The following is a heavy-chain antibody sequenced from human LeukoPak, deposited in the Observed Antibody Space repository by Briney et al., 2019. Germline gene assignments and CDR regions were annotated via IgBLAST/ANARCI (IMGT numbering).Heavy chain of an antibody. CDR1: GGSISSYY. CDR3: ARQGRYCSSTSRYVWFDP. Sequence: SETLSLTCTVSGGSISSYYWSWIRQPPGKGLEWIGYIYYSGSTNYNPSLKSRVTISVDTSKNQFSLKLSSVTAADTAVYYCARQGRYCSSTSRYVWFDPWGQGTLVTVSS. CDR2: IYYSGST. V-gene: IGHV4-59*08. D-gene: IGHD2-2*01. J-gene: IGHJ5*02.